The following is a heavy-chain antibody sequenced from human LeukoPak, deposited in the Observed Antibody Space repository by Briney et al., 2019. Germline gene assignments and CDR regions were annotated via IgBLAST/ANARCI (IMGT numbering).Heavy chain of an antibody. CDR1: GFTFDDYA. J-gene: IGHJ6*02. Sequence: GGSLRLSCAASGFTFDDYAMHWVRQAPGEGLEWVSGISWNSGSIGYADSVKGRFTISRDNAKNSLYLQMNSLRAEDTALYYCAKDMRDYYYYGMDVWGQGTTVTVSS. V-gene: IGHV3-9*01. CDR2: ISWNSGSI. CDR3: AKDMRDYYYYGMDV.